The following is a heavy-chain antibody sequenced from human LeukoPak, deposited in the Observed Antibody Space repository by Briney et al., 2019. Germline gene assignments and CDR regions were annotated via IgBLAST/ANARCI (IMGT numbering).Heavy chain of an antibody. D-gene: IGHD5-24*01. V-gene: IGHV4-39*07. CDR2: IYYSGST. J-gene: IGHJ4*02. Sequence: SETLSLTCNVSGGSISNSSYYWGWIRHPPGKELEWIAIIYYSGSTYYNPSLKSRVTISIDTSKNHFSLKMSSVTAADTAVYYCARVVEMATIKWGDVDYIDYWGQGTLVTVSS. CDR1: GGSISNSSYY. CDR3: ARVVEMATIKWGDVDYIDY.